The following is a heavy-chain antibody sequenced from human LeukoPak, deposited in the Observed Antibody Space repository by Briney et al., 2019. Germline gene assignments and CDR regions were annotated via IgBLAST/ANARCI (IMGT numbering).Heavy chain of an antibody. D-gene: IGHD6-13*01. V-gene: IGHV3-23*01. CDR3: AKDTGYGAAGFDY. J-gene: IGHJ4*02. Sequence: GGSLRLSCAASGFTFGSYAMSWVRQAPGKGLEWVSAISGSGGSTYYADSVKDRFTISRDNSKNTLYLQMNSLRAEDTAVYYCAKDTGYGAAGFDYWGQGTLVTVSS. CDR1: GFTFGSYA. CDR2: ISGSGGST.